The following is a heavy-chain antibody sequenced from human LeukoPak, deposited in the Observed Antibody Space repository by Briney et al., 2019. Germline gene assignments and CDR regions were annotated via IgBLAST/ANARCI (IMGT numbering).Heavy chain of an antibody. D-gene: IGHD6-19*01. CDR3: ARDMVGGSGWYDN. CDR1: GFIYSDYY. CDR2: ISRSGSTI. J-gene: IGHJ4*02. V-gene: IGHV3-11*01. Sequence: GVSLRLFCAASGFIYSDYYMSCVRQARGKGLEGVSYISRSGSTIYYADSVKGRFTISRDNAKNSLYLQMNSLRAEDTAVYYCARDMVGGSGWYDNWGQGTLVTVSS.